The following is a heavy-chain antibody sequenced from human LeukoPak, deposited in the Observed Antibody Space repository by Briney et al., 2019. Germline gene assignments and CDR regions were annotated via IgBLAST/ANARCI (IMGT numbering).Heavy chain of an antibody. J-gene: IGHJ4*02. CDR1: GGSFSGYY. CDR3: ARGYSYISLHFDY. D-gene: IGHD1-26*01. V-gene: IGHV4-34*01. Sequence: SETLSLTCAVYGGSFSGYYWSWIRQPPGKGLEWIGEINHSGSTNYNPSLKSRVTISVDTSKNQFSLKLSSVTAADTAVYYCARGYSYISLHFDYWGQGTLVTVAS. CDR2: INHSGST.